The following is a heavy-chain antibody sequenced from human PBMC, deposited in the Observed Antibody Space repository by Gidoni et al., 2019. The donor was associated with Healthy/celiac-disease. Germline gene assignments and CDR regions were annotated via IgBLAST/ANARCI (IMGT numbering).Heavy chain of an antibody. D-gene: IGHD2-2*01. V-gene: IGHV4-34*01. J-gene: IGHJ4*02. CDR1: GGSFSGYY. CDR3: ARVARTHGYCSSTSCYASDY. CDR2: INHSGST. Sequence: QVQLQQWGAGLLKPSETLSLTCAVYGGSFSGYYWSWIRQPPGKGLEWIGEINHSGSTNYNPSLKSRVTISVDTSKNQFSLKLSSVTAADTAVYYCARVARTHGYCSSTSCYASDYWGQGTLVTVSS.